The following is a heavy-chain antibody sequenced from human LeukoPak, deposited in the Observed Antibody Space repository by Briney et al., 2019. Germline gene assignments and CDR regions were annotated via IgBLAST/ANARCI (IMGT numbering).Heavy chain of an antibody. J-gene: IGHJ6*03. CDR1: GGSISSYY. CDR2: INYSGST. V-gene: IGHV4-39*01. Sequence: SETLSLTCTVSGGSISSYYWGWIRQPPGKGLEWIGNINYSGSTYYNPSLKSRVTISVDTSKKQFSLKLTSATAADTAVYYCARHDRAGYYMDVWGKGTTVTVSS. CDR3: ARHDRAGYYMDV. D-gene: IGHD3-22*01.